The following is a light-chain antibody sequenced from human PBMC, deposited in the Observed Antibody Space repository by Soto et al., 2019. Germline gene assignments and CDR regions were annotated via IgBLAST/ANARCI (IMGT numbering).Light chain of an antibody. CDR2: EVN. V-gene: IGLV2-14*01. CDR3: SSYSSGSTLVV. J-gene: IGLJ2*01. Sequence: QSALTQPASVSGSPGQSITISCTGTSDDVGGYNYVSWYQQHPGKAPKLMIFEVNNRPSGVSNRFSGSRSVNTASLSISGLPAEDEAVYYCSSYSSGSTLVVFGGGTKVTVL. CDR1: SDDVGGYNY.